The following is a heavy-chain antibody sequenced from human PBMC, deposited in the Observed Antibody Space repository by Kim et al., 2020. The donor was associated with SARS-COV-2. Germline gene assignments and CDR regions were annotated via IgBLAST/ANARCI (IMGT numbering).Heavy chain of an antibody. D-gene: IGHD1-1*01. CDR2: IKQDGSEK. CDR3: ARDQRGGYSEYFQH. V-gene: IGHV3-7*01. CDR1: GFTFSSYW. Sequence: GGSLRLSCAASGFTFSSYWMSWVRQAPGKGLEWVANIKQDGSEKYYVDSVKGRFTISRDNAKNSLYLQMNSLRAEDTAVYYCARDQRGGYSEYFQHWGQGTLVTVSS. J-gene: IGHJ1*01.